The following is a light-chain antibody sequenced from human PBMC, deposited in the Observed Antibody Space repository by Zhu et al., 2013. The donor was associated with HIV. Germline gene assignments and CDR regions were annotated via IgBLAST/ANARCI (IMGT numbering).Light chain of an antibody. CDR1: NRDIGNYNF. CDR2: EVS. Sequence: QSALTQPASVSGSPGQSITISCTGTNRDIGNYNFVSWFQQHPGKAPKLMIYEVSNRPSGVSNRFSGSKSGNTASLTISGLQAEDEADYYCSSYTSSSTLVFGGGTKLTVL. V-gene: IGLV2-14*01. J-gene: IGLJ2*01. CDR3: SSYTSSSTLV.